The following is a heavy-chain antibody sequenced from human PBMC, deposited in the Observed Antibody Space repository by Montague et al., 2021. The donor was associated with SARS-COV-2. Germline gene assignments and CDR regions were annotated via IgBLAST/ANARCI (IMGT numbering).Heavy chain of an antibody. CDR1: GYSISSGYY. CDR2: IYHSGST. Sequence: SETLSLTCTVSGYSISSGYYWGWIRQPPGKGLEWIGSIYHSGSTYYNPSLKSRVTISVDTSKNQFSLKLSSVTAADTAVYCCARDDYTPGDYYYYYGMDVWGQGTTVTVSS. J-gene: IGHJ6*02. V-gene: IGHV4-38-2*02. D-gene: IGHD4-11*01. CDR3: ARDDYTPGDYYYYYGMDV.